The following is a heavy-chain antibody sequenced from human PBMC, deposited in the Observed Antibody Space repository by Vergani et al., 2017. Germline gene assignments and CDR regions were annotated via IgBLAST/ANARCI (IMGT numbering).Heavy chain of an antibody. Sequence: QVQLVQSGAEVKKPGASVKVSCKASGYTFTGYYMHWVRQAPGQGLEWMGWINPNSGGTNYAQKFQGWVTMTRDTSISTGYMELGRLRSDDTAVYYWARTYSSSYGMDVWGRGTTVTVSS. CDR2: INPNSGGT. J-gene: IGHJ6*02. D-gene: IGHD6-6*01. V-gene: IGHV1-2*04. CDR3: ARTYSSSYGMDV. CDR1: GYTFTGYY.